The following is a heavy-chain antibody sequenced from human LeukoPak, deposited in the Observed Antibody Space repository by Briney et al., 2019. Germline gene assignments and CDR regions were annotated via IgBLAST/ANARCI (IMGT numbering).Heavy chain of an antibody. D-gene: IGHD2-21*02. Sequence: PGGSLRLSCAASGFTFSNAWMNGVRQAPGKGLEWVGRIKSKTDGGTTDYAAPVKGRFTISRDDSKNTLYLQMNSLKTEDTAVYYCTTGSIVVVTAQDYWGQGTLVTVSS. CDR3: TTGSIVVVTAQDY. CDR2: IKSKTDGGTT. CDR1: GFTFSNAW. J-gene: IGHJ4*02. V-gene: IGHV3-15*07.